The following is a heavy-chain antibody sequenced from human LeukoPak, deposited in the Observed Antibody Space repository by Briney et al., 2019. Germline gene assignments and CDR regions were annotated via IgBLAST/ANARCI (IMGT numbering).Heavy chain of an antibody. CDR2: ISSSGSTI. CDR1: GFTFSSYE. Sequence: QPGGSLRLSCAASGFTFSSYEMNWVRQTPGKGLEWVSYISSSGSTIYYADSVKGRFTISRDNAKNSLYLQMNSLRAEDTAVYYCARVPYDYVWGSYYTPYYFDYWGQGNLVTVSS. D-gene: IGHD3-16*01. CDR3: ARVPYDYVWGSYYTPYYFDY. V-gene: IGHV3-48*03. J-gene: IGHJ4*02.